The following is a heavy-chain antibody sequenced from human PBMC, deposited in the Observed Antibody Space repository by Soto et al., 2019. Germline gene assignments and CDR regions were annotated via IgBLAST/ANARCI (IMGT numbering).Heavy chain of an antibody. CDR1: GFTFSTYA. CDR3: VKGYWKGDV. J-gene: IGHJ6*02. CDR2: ISGSGGSI. Sequence: EVQLLESGGGLVQLGGSLRLSCAASGFTFSTYAMNWVRQAPGNGLEWVSAISGSGGSIHYADSVKGRFTISRDNSKNTLYLQMNSLRDEDTAVYHCVKGYWKGDVWGQGTTVTVSS. D-gene: IGHD1-1*01. V-gene: IGHV3-23*01.